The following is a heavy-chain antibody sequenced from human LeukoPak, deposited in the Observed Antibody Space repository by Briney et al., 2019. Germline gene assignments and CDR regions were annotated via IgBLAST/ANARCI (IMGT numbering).Heavy chain of an antibody. CDR3: ARDHYYGSGRAFDY. V-gene: IGHV4-31*03. Sequence: PSQTLSLTCTVSGGSISSGGYYWSWIRQHPGKGLEWIGYIYYSGSTYYNPSLKGRVTISVDTSKNQFSLKLSSVTAADTAVYYCARDHYYGSGRAFDYWGQGTLVTVSS. CDR2: IYYSGST. J-gene: IGHJ4*02. CDR1: GGSISSGGYY. D-gene: IGHD3-10*01.